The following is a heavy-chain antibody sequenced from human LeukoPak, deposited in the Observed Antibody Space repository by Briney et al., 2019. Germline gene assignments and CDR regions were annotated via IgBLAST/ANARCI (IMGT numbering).Heavy chain of an antibody. D-gene: IGHD6-19*01. CDR1: GYTFTGYY. J-gene: IGHJ4*02. Sequence: GASVKVSCKASGYTFTGYYMHWVRQAPGQGLEWMGWINPNSGGTNYAQKFQGRVTMTRDTSISTAYMELSRLRSDDTAVYYCARADWRSGEDFDCWGQGTLVTVSS. CDR3: ARADWRSGEDFDC. V-gene: IGHV1-2*02. CDR2: INPNSGGT.